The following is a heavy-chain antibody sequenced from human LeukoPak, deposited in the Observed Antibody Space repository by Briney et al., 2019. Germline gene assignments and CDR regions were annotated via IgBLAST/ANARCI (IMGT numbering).Heavy chain of an antibody. Sequence: SETLSLTCAVYGGSFSGYYWSWIRQPPGKGLEWIGEINHSGSTNYNPSLKSRVTISVDTSKNQFSLKLSSVTAADTAVYYCASSPDYYDSSGYYAFLDYWGQGTLVTVSS. J-gene: IGHJ4*02. D-gene: IGHD3-22*01. CDR1: GGSFSGYY. CDR3: ASSPDYYDSSGYYAFLDY. CDR2: INHSGST. V-gene: IGHV4-34*01.